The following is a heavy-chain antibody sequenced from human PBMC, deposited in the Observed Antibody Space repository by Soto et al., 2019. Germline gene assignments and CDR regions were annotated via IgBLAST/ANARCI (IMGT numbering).Heavy chain of an antibody. D-gene: IGHD3-22*01. Sequence: QVQLVQSGAEVQKPGSSVKVSCTASGDTFSSFTISWLRQAPGQGIEWMGGIIPVFGTTDYEQRIQGRVTITADGSTSTAYLELNSLRSADTAVYYCATSPPYISLRGNEYYDARDVWGQGTTVTVSS. V-gene: IGHV1-69*01. CDR3: ATSPPYISLRGNEYYDARDV. CDR1: GDTFSSFT. J-gene: IGHJ6*02. CDR2: IIPVFGTT.